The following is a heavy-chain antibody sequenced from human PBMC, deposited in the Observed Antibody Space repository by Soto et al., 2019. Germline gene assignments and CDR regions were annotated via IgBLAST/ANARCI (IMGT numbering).Heavy chain of an antibody. CDR3: ARDRGSGYDWGGPYYYYYMDV. V-gene: IGHV3-74*01. CDR2: INSDGSST. Sequence: GGSLRLSCAASGFTFSSYWMHWVRQAPGKGLVWVSRINSDGSSTSYADSVKGRFTISRDNAKNTLYLQMNSLRAEDTAVYYCARDRGSGYDWGGPYYYYYMDVWGKGTTVTVSS. CDR1: GFTFSSYW. D-gene: IGHD5-12*01. J-gene: IGHJ6*03.